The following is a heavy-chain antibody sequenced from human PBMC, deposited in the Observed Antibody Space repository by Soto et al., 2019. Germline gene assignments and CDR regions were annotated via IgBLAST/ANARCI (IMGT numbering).Heavy chain of an antibody. D-gene: IGHD3-3*01. V-gene: IGHV1-2*02. CDR2: INPNSGGT. CDR1: GYTFTGYY. J-gene: IGHJ3*02. Sequence: GASVKVSCKASGYTFTGYYMHWVRQAPGQGLEWMGWINPNSGGTNYAQKFQGRVTMTRDTSISTAYMELSRLRSDDTAVYYCARVLEITIFGGYDAFDIWGQGTMVTVSS. CDR3: ARVLEITIFGGYDAFDI.